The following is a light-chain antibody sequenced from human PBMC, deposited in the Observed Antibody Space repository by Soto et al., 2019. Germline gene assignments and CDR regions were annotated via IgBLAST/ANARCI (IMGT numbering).Light chain of an antibody. CDR1: QSVSSSY. CDR3: EQYNNWPLT. J-gene: IGKJ4*01. Sequence: EVGLPQSPGTRPLSPGERATLSCRASQSVSSSYLAWYQQKPGQAPRLLIYGASSRATGIPDRFSGSGSGTDFSLTVSRLQSEDFAVYYSEQYNNWPLTFGGGTKVDIK. CDR2: GAS. V-gene: IGKV3-20*01.